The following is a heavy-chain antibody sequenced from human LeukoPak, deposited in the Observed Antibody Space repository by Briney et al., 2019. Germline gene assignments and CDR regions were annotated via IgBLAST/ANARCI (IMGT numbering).Heavy chain of an antibody. CDR2: ISSSSSYI. V-gene: IGHV3-21*01. CDR1: GFTFSDYS. J-gene: IGHJ4*02. Sequence: GGSLRLSCAASGFTFSDYSMIWVRQAPGKGLEWLSSISSSSSYIFYADSLKGRFTISRDNAKNSLFLQMNSLRAEDTAVYYCARLGWRFDYWGQGTLVTVSS. CDR3: ARLGWRFDY. D-gene: IGHD2-15*01.